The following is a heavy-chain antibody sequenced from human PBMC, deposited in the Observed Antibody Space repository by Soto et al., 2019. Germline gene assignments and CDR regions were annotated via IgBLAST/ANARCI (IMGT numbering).Heavy chain of an antibody. Sequence: QVQLQESGPGLVKPSQTLSLTCTVSGGSISSGGYYWSWIRQHPGKGLEWIGYIYYSGSTYYNPSLQSRVTISVDTSKNQFSLKLSSVTAADTAVYYCARGIMITFGGVIVEYYFDYWGQGTLVTVSS. CDR3: ARGIMITFGGVIVEYYFDY. CDR1: GGSISSGGYY. CDR2: IYYSGST. V-gene: IGHV4-31*03. D-gene: IGHD3-16*02. J-gene: IGHJ4*02.